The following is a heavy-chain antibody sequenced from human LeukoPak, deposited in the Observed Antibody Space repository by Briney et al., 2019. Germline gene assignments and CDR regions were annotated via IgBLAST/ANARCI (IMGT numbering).Heavy chain of an antibody. CDR2: IYYSGST. CDR3: ARAITAGTNWFDP. CDR1: GGSISSSSYY. D-gene: IGHD6-13*01. J-gene: IGHJ5*02. Sequence: SETLSLTCTVSGGSISSSSYYWGWIRQPPGKGLEWIGSIYYSGSTYYNPSLKSRVTISVDTSKNQFSLKLSSVTAADTAVYYCARAITAGTNWFDPWGQGTLVTVSS. V-gene: IGHV4-39*07.